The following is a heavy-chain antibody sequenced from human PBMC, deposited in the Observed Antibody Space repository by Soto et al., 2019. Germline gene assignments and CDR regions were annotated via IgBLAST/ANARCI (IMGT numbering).Heavy chain of an antibody. J-gene: IGHJ4*02. CDR3: ARGQEGVVATH. CDR2: VKDGGHT. D-gene: IGHD5-12*01. CDR1: GGSLRGYY. Sequence: QVQLQQWGAGLLKPSETLSLNCAVTGGSLRGYYWSWIRQPPGKGLAWIGEVKDGGHTNYSPSLRGRVTISSDTANNQFSLRLNSVTAADTGVYYCARGQEGVVATHWDQGSLVTVSS. V-gene: IGHV4-34*01.